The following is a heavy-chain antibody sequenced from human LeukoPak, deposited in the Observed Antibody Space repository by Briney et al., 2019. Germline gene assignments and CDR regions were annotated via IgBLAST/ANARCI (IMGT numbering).Heavy chain of an antibody. J-gene: IGHJ4*02. D-gene: IGHD1-26*01. CDR2: IYHSGST. CDR3: ARVKVGATSTPNVALDY. V-gene: IGHV4-38-2*02. CDR1: GYSISSGYY. Sequence: PSETLSLTCTVSGYSISSGYYWGWIRQPPGKGLEWIGSIYHSGSTYYNPSLKSRVTISVDTSKNQFSLKLSSVTAADTAVYYCARVKVGATSTPNVALDYWGQGTLVTVSS.